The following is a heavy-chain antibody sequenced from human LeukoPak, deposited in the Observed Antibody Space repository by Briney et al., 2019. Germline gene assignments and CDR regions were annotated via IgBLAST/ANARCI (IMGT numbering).Heavy chain of an antibody. Sequence: GGSLRLPCAASGFTFSRHWMSWVRQAPGKGLEWVANVNQDGSEKHYVDSVKGRFTISRDNAKNSLYLQMNSLRAEDTAVHYCARRVSFLEPIYWGQGTLVTVSS. CDR3: ARRVSFLEPIY. D-gene: IGHD3-3*01. CDR2: VNQDGSEK. V-gene: IGHV3-7*01. CDR1: GFTFSRHW. J-gene: IGHJ4*02.